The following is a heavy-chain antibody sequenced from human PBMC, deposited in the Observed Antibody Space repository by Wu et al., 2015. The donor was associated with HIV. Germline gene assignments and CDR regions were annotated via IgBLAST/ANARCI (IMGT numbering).Heavy chain of an antibody. Sequence: QVQLLQSGAEVKNPGSSVRVSCKTSGATFISYALSWVRQAPGQGLEWMGRLIPMYGTANYAQRFQGRVTITADESTSTAYMDVSSLRYDDTAVYYCARGGDYYDSSGYQPLFYMDVWGKGTTVTVSS. D-gene: IGHD3-22*01. CDR3: ARGGDYYDSSGYQPLFYMDV. CDR1: GATFISYA. CDR2: LIPMYGTA. V-gene: IGHV1-69*13. J-gene: IGHJ6*03.